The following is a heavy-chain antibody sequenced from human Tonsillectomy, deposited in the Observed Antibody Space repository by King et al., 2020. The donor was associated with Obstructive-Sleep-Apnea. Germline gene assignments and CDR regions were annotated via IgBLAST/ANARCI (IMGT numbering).Heavy chain of an antibody. D-gene: IGHD3-22*01. V-gene: IGHV4-39*07. Sequence: QLQKSGPGLVKPSETLSLTCTVSGGSISSSSYYWGWIRQPPGKGLEWIGSIYYSGSSYYNVSLKSRVTISVDTSKNQFSLKLSSVTAADTAVYYCARAPAYYYDSSGYYTFDYWGQGTLVTVSS. J-gene: IGHJ4*02. CDR1: GGSISSSSYY. CDR3: ARAPAYYYDSSGYYTFDY. CDR2: IYYSGSS.